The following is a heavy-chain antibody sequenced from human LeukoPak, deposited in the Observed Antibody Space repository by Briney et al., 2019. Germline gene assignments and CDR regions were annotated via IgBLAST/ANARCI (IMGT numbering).Heavy chain of an antibody. CDR2: ISGSGGST. V-gene: IGHV3-23*01. CDR3: AKEGKDSSSWSYYYDSSGYYYHFDY. J-gene: IGHJ4*02. D-gene: IGHD3-22*01. Sequence: GGSLRLSCAASGFTFSSYAMSWVREAPGEGLEWVSAISGSGGSTYYADSVKGRFTISRDNSKNTLYLQMNSLRAEDTAVYYCAKEGKDSSSWSYYYDSSGYYYHFDYWGQGTLVTVSS. CDR1: GFTFSSYA.